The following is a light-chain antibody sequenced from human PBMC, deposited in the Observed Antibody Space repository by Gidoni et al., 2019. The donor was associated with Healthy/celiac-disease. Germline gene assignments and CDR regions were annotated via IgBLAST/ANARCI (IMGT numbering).Light chain of an antibody. CDR2: EVS. J-gene: IGLJ1*01. V-gene: IGLV2-8*01. CDR3: SSYAGSNSYV. CDR1: SRDVGGYNY. Sequence: QSALTQPPSASGSPGQSVTISCTGTSRDVGGYNYVSWYQQPPGKAPKLMIYEVSKRPSGVPDRFSGSKSGNTASLTVSGLQAEDEADYYCSSYAGSNSYVVGTGTKVTVL.